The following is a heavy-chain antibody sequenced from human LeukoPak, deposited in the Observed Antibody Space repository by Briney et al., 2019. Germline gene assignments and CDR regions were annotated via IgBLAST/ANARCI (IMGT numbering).Heavy chain of an antibody. J-gene: IGHJ4*02. D-gene: IGHD3-9*01. CDR2: IKHSGST. Sequence: SETLSLTCAVYGGSFSGYYWSWIRQPPGKGLEWIGEIKHSGSTNYNPSLKSRVTISVDTSKNQFSLKLSSVTAADTAVYYCARGVLRYFDWLLKPYYFDYWGQGTLVTVSS. CDR1: GGSFSGYY. CDR3: ARGVLRYFDWLLKPYYFDY. V-gene: IGHV4-34*01.